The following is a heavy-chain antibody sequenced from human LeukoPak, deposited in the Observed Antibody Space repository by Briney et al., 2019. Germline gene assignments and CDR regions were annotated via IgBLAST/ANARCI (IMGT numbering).Heavy chain of an antibody. CDR3: AREWGYCSGGSCYWNWFDP. V-gene: IGHV1-2*02. CDR1: GYTFTDYY. J-gene: IGHJ5*02. Sequence: GASVKVSCKASGYTFTDYYMHWVRQAPGQGLEWMGWINPNSDGTNYAQKFQGRVTMTRDTSISTAYMELSRLRSDDTAVYYCAREWGYCSGGSCYWNWFDPWGQGTLVTVSS. CDR2: INPNSDGT. D-gene: IGHD2-15*01.